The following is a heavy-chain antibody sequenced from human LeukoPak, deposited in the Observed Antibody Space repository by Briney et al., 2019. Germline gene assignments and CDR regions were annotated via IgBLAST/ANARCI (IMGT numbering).Heavy chain of an antibody. D-gene: IGHD4-17*01. CDR3: TVTTTVTLAEYFQH. CDR1: GFTVSSNY. Sequence: GGSLRLSRAASGFTVSSNYMSWVRQAPGKGLEWVSVIYSGGSTYYADSVKGRLTISRDNSKNTLYLQMNSLRAEDTAVYYCTVTTTVTLAEYFQHWGQGTLVTVSS. CDR2: IYSGGST. V-gene: IGHV3-66*01. J-gene: IGHJ1*01.